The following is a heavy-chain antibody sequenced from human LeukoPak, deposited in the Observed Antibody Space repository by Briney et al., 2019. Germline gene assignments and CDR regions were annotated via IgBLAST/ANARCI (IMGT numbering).Heavy chain of an antibody. D-gene: IGHD3-22*01. Sequence: GGSLILSCAASGFTVSSNYMSWVRQAPGKGLEWVSVIYSGGSTYYADSVKGRFTISRDNSKNTLYLQMNSLRAEDTAVYYCARDRLGDYDHSGYYDKWGQGTLVTVSS. CDR3: ARDRLGDYDHSGYYDK. CDR2: IYSGGST. CDR1: GFTVSSNY. J-gene: IGHJ4*02. V-gene: IGHV3-53*01.